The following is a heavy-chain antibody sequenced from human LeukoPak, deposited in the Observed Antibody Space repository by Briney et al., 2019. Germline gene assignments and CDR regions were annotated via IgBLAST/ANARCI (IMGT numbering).Heavy chain of an antibody. D-gene: IGHD2/OR15-2a*01. CDR2: INGSGGRT. CDR1: GFTFSSYA. Sequence: GGSLRLSCAASGFTFSSYAMSWVRQAPGKGLGWVSDINGSGGRTYYADSVKGRFTISRDNVDNSLVLQMDGLTVDDTAVYFCARAQGDRYLLSHYYYMDVWGKGTTVTISS. CDR3: ARAQGDRYLLSHYYYMDV. J-gene: IGHJ6*03. V-gene: IGHV3-23*01.